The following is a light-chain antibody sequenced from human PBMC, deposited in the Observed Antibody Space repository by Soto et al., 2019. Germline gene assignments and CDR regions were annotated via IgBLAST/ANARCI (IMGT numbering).Light chain of an antibody. CDR1: SSNIGSNS. CDR3: AAWDDSLNGYV. Sequence: QSSLTQPRSASGTPGQRVTISCSGRSSNIGSNSVNWYQQLPGTAPKLLIYSNDRRPSGVPDRFSGSKSGTSASLAISGLQSEDEADYYCAAWDDSLNGYVFRTGTKVT. CDR2: SND. J-gene: IGLJ1*01. V-gene: IGLV1-44*01.